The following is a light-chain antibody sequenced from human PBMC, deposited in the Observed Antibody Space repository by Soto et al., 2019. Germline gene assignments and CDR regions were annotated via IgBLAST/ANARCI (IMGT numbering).Light chain of an antibody. CDR2: YDD. CDR3: AVWDDSLNGVV. V-gene: IGLV1-36*01. CDR1: SFNIGNNA. Sequence: QCVLTQPPSVSDAPRQRVTISCSGSSFNIGNNAVNGYQQLPGKAPKLLIYYDDLLPSGVSDRFSGSKSGTSASLAISGLQSEDEADYYCAVWDDSLNGVVFGGGTKVTDL. J-gene: IGLJ2*01.